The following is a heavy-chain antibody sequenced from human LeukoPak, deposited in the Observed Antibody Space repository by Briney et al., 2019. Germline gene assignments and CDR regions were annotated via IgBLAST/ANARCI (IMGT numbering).Heavy chain of an antibody. CDR3: LRGADGYGVFDY. Sequence: GGSLKLSCAASGFTFSSYWMHWVRQAPGKGLVWVSRINSAGSITNYADSVRGRFTVSRDNAKNTLYLQLNSLTIEDTAVYYCLRGADGYGVFDYWGQGSLVTVSA. J-gene: IGHJ4*02. V-gene: IGHV3-74*01. CDR2: INSAGSIT. CDR1: GFTFSSYW. D-gene: IGHD5-24*01.